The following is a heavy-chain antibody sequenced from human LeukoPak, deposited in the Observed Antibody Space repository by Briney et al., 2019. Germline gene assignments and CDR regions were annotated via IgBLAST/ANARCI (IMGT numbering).Heavy chain of an antibody. Sequence: PSETLSLTCTVSGGSISSGDYYWSWIRQPPGKGLEWIGYIYYSGSTYYNPSLKSRVTISVDTSKNQFSLKLSPVTAADTAVYYCARDTMGTTTFDYWGQGTLVTVSS. V-gene: IGHV4-30-4*01. D-gene: IGHD3-10*01. CDR3: ARDTMGTTTFDY. CDR1: GGSISSGDYY. CDR2: IYYSGST. J-gene: IGHJ4*02.